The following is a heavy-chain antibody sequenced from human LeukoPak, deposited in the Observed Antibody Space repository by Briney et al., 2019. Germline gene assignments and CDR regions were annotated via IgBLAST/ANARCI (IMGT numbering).Heavy chain of an antibody. Sequence: ASVKVSCKASGYTFTSYGISWVRQAPGQGLEGMGWISAYNGNTNYAQKLQGRVTMTTDTSTSTAYMELRSLRSDDTAVYYCARCLYGSGSYYYQDWFDPWGQGTLVTVSS. CDR3: ARCLYGSGSYYYQDWFDP. CDR1: GYTFTSYG. J-gene: IGHJ5*02. D-gene: IGHD3-10*01. V-gene: IGHV1-18*04. CDR2: ISAYNGNT.